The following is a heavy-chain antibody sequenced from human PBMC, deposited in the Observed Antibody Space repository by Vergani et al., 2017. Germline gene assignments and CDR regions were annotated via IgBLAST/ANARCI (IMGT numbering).Heavy chain of an antibody. V-gene: IGHV1-2*02. J-gene: IGHJ2*01. CDR2: INPNSGGT. CDR3: ARGKSGYDSGWYFDL. CDR1: GYTFTGYY. D-gene: IGHD5-12*01. Sequence: QVQLVQSGAEVQKPGASVKVSCKASGYTFTGYYMHWVRQAPGQGLEWMGWINPNSGGTNYAQKFQGRVTMTRDKSISTAYMELSRLRSDETAVYYCARGKSGYDSGWYFDLWGRGTLVTVSS.